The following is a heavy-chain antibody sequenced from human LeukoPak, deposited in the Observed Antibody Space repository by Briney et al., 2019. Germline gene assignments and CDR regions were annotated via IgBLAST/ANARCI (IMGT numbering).Heavy chain of an antibody. Sequence: GGSLRLSCAASGFTFSSYGMHWVRQAPGKGLEWVAVIWYDGSNKYYADSVKGRFTISRDNSKNTLYLQMNSLRAEDTAVYYCARDPYSSGWYEDAFDTWGQGTMVTVSS. V-gene: IGHV3-33*01. CDR1: GFTFSSYG. CDR2: IWYDGSNK. J-gene: IGHJ3*02. D-gene: IGHD6-19*01. CDR3: ARDPYSSGWYEDAFDT.